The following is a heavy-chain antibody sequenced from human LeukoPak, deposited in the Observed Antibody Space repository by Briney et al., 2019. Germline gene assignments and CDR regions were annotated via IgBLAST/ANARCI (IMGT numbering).Heavy chain of an antibody. CDR3: ARDVATSRLYYYYGMDV. Sequence: SETLSLTCAVYGGSFSGYYWSWIRQPPGKGLKWIGEINHSGSTNYNPSLKSRVTISVDTSKNQFSLKLSSVTAADTAVYYCARDVATSRLYYYYGMDVWGQGTTVTVSS. CDR1: GGSFSGYY. V-gene: IGHV4-34*01. D-gene: IGHD5-12*01. CDR2: INHSGST. J-gene: IGHJ6*02.